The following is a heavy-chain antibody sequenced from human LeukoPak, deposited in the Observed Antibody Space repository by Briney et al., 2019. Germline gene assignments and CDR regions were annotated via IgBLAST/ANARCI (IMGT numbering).Heavy chain of an antibody. CDR3: TTDTSIWFGELFVPDY. V-gene: IGHV3-23*01. D-gene: IGHD3-10*01. J-gene: IGHJ4*02. Sequence: GGSLRLSCAASGFTFSSYAMSWVRQAPGKGLEWVSAISGSGGSTYYAGSVKGRFTISRDNSKNTLYLQMNSLRAEDTAVYYCTTDTSIWFGELFVPDYWGQGTLVTVSS. CDR2: ISGSGGST. CDR1: GFTFSSYA.